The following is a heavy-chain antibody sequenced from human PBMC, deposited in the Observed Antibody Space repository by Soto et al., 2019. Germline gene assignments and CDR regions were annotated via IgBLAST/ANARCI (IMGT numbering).Heavy chain of an antibody. Sequence: GGSLRLSCAASGFTFSSYGMHWVRQAPGKGLEWVAVISYDGSNKYYADSVKGRFTISRDNSKNTLYLQMNSLRAEDTAVYYCAKGDLLYNWNDFALPYYYYGMDVWGQGTTVTVSS. D-gene: IGHD1-20*01. CDR2: ISYDGSNK. V-gene: IGHV3-30*18. CDR3: AKGDLLYNWNDFALPYYYYGMDV. CDR1: GFTFSSYG. J-gene: IGHJ6*02.